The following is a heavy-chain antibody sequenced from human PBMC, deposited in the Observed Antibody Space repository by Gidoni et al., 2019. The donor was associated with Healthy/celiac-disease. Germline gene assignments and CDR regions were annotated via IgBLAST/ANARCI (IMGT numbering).Heavy chain of an antibody. V-gene: IGHV4-61*01. CDR2: IYYSGST. Sequence: QVQLQESGPGLVKPSETLSLTCTVSGGSVSSGSYYWSWIRQPPGKGLEWIGYIYYSGSTNYNPSLKSRVTISVDTSKNQFSLKLSSVTAADTAVYYCARMAGTTFVSYGMDVWGQGTTVTVSS. D-gene: IGHD1-7*01. J-gene: IGHJ6*02. CDR3: ARMAGTTFVSYGMDV. CDR1: GGSVSSGSYY.